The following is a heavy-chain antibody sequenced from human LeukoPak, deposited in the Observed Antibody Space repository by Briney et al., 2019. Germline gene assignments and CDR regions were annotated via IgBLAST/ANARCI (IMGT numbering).Heavy chain of an antibody. Sequence: PGGSLRLSCAASGFTFDDYAMHWVRQAPGKGLEWVSGISWNSGSIGYADSVKGRFTISRDNAKNSLYLQMNSLRAEDTALYYCAKDYGDYASGFDYWGQGTLVTVSS. CDR1: GFTFDDYA. CDR2: ISWNSGSI. J-gene: IGHJ4*02. V-gene: IGHV3-9*01. D-gene: IGHD4-17*01. CDR3: AKDYGDYASGFDY.